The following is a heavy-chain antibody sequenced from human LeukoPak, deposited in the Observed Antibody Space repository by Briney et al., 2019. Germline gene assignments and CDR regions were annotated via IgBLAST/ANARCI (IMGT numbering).Heavy chain of an antibody. D-gene: IGHD6-13*01. CDR1: GGSFSGYY. Sequence: PSETLSLTCAVYGGSFSGYYWNWIRQPPGKGLEWIGEINHGGSTNYNPSLKSRVTISVDTSQSQFSLRLSSVTAADTAVYYCARGRYVTTRGGAAAGFLDYWGQGTLVTVST. CDR3: ARGRYVTTRGGAAAGFLDY. J-gene: IGHJ4*02. V-gene: IGHV4-34*01. CDR2: INHGGST.